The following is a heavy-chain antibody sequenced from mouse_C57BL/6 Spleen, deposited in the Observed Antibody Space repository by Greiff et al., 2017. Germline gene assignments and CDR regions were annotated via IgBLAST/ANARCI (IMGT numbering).Heavy chain of an antibody. V-gene: IGHV1-80*01. Sequence: QVQLQQSGAELVKPGASVKISCKASGYAFSSYSINWVKQRPGKGLEWIGQFYPGDGDTNYNGKFKGKATLTADKSSSTDYVQLSSLTSEDSVVYFCARSGGSSYGDYWGQGTTLTVSS. J-gene: IGHJ2*01. CDR1: GYAFSSYS. CDR3: ARSGGSSYGDY. CDR2: FYPGDGDT. D-gene: IGHD1-1*01.